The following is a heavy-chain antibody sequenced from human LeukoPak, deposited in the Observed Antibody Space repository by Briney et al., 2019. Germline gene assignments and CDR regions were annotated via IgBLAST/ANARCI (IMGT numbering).Heavy chain of an antibody. V-gene: IGHV3-21*01. D-gene: IGHD6-19*01. CDR3: ARALEYSSGWYDY. Sequence: GGPLRLSCAASGFTFSSYSMKWLRPAPGKGVEGVSSISSSSSYIYYADSVKGRFTISRDNAKNSLYLQMNSLRAEDTAVYYCARALEYSSGWYDYWGQGTLVTVSS. J-gene: IGHJ4*02. CDR2: ISSSSSYI. CDR1: GFTFSSYS.